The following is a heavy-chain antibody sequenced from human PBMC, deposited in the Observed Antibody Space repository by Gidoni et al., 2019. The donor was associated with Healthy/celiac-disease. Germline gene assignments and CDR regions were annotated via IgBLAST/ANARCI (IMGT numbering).Heavy chain of an antibody. CDR2: IFYSGST. CDR1: GGSIRSSSYY. CDR3: RVTELGYCTNGVCYFSGGSYYFDY. V-gene: IGHV4-39*01. D-gene: IGHD2-8*01. Sequence: QMQLQESGPGLVKPSETLSLTCTVSGGSIRSSSYYWGWLREPPGKGLEWIGSIFYSGSTYYNPSLKSRVTISVDTSKNQFSLKLSSVTAADTAVYYCRVTELGYCTNGVCYFSGGSYYFDYWGQGTLVTVSS. J-gene: IGHJ4*02.